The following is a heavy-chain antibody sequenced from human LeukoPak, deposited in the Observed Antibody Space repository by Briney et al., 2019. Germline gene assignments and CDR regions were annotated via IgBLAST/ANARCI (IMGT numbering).Heavy chain of an antibody. CDR3: ARHATVAGPTLDY. Sequence: SETLSLTCTVSGGSISSSSYYWGWIRQPPGKGLEWIGSIYYSGSTYYNPSLKSRVTISVDTSKNQFSLKPSSVTAADTAVYYCARHATVAGPTLDYWGQGTLVTVSS. CDR2: IYYSGST. D-gene: IGHD6-19*01. J-gene: IGHJ4*02. V-gene: IGHV4-39*01. CDR1: GGSISSSSYY.